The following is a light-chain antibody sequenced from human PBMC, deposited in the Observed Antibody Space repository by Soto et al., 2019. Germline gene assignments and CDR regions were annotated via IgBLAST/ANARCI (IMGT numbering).Light chain of an antibody. J-gene: IGKJ1*01. CDR1: QSISNF. Sequence: DIQMTQSPSTLSASVGDRVTITCRASQSISNFLAWYQQKPGKAPKLLIYQASTLETVVPSRFSGSGSGTEFTLTISSLQPDDFATYYFQEYDTYWTFGQGTKVEFK. V-gene: IGKV1-5*03. CDR3: QEYDTYWT. CDR2: QAS.